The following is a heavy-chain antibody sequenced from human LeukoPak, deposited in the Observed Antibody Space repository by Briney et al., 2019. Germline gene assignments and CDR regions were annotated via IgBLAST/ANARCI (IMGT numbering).Heavy chain of an antibody. CDR1: GFTFSSYW. CDR2: INSDGSST. V-gene: IGHV3-74*01. J-gene: IGHJ3*02. D-gene: IGHD3-22*01. CDR3: ARAPYYYDTSGFLI. Sequence: GGSLRLSCAASGFTFSSYWMHWVRQAPGKGLVWVSRINSDGSSTTYADSVKGRFTIPRDNAKNTLYLQMNSLRAEDTAVYYCARAPYYYDTSGFLIWGQGTMVTVSS.